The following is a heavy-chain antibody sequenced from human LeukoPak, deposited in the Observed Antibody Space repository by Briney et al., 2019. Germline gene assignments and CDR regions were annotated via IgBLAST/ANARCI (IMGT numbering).Heavy chain of an antibody. CDR2: IIPIFGTA. CDR3: ARAPNCGGDCDY. Sequence: SVKVSCKASGGIFSSYAISWVRQAPGQGLEWMGGIIPIFGTANYAQKFQGRVTITADESTSTAYMELSSLRSEDTAVYYCARAPNCGGDCDYWGQGTLVTVSS. D-gene: IGHD2-21*01. J-gene: IGHJ4*02. CDR1: GGIFSSYA. V-gene: IGHV1-69*13.